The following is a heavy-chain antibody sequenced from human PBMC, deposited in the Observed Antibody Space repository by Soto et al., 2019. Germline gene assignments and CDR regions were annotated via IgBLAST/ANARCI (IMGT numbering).Heavy chain of an antibody. CDR3: AGDIAARVDV. V-gene: IGHV4-34*01. Sequence: SETLSLTCAVYGASFSDYYWSWIRQPPGKGLEWIAEMNHSGSANYNPSLKSRVTISVDTSKNQFFLKLSSVTAADTAVYYCAGDIAARVDVWGQGTTVTVSS. CDR1: GASFSDYY. D-gene: IGHD6-6*01. CDR2: MNHSGSA. J-gene: IGHJ6*02.